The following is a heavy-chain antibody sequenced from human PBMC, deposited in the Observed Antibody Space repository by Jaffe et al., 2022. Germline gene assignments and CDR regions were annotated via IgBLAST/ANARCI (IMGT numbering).Heavy chain of an antibody. D-gene: IGHD3-10*01. Sequence: EVQLVESGGGLVKPGGSLRLSCAASGFTFSSYSMNWVRQAPGKGLEWVSSISSSSSYIYYADSVKGRFTISRDNAKNSLYLQMNSLRAEDTAVYYCARHMVQGVAPQPLDYWGQGTLVTVSS. J-gene: IGHJ4*02. CDR3: ARHMVQGVAPQPLDY. CDR1: GFTFSSYS. V-gene: IGHV3-21*01. CDR2: ISSSSSYI.